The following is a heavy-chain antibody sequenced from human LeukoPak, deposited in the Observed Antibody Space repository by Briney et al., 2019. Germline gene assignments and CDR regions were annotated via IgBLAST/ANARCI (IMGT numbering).Heavy chain of an antibody. Sequence: GSGANTYYADSGKGRFTISRDNSQNTLCLQMDSLRAEDTAVYYCAKEYSGYDFDYWGQGTLVTVSS. J-gene: IGHJ4*02. CDR3: AKEYSGYDFDY. V-gene: IGHV3-23*01. CDR2: GSGANT. D-gene: IGHD5-12*01.